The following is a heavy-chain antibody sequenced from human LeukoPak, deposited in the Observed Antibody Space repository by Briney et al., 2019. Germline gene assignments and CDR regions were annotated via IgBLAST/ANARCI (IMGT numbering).Heavy chain of an antibody. CDR2: IYYGGST. D-gene: IGHD6-19*01. J-gene: IGHJ4*02. V-gene: IGHV4-59*01. CDR1: GGSINSYY. Sequence: SETLSLTCSVSGGSINSYYWSWIRQPPGKGLEWIGYIYYGGSTNYNPSLKSRVTISVDTSKNQFSLKLSSVTAADTAVYYCARQEYTSGWYPFDYWGQGTLVTVSS. CDR3: ARQEYTSGWYPFDY.